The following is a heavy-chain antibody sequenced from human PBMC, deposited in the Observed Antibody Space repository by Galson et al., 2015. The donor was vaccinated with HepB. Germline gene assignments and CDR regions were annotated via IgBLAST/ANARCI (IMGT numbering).Heavy chain of an antibody. CDR2: ISAYNGNT. CDR3: ARERGRYCSGGSCYTQDAFDI. Sequence: SVKVSCKASGYTFTSYGISWVRQAPGQGLEWMGWISAYNGNTNYAQKLQGRVTMTTDTSTSTAYMELRSLRSDDTAVYYCARERGRYCSGGSCYTQDAFDIWGQGTMVTVSS. D-gene: IGHD2-15*01. CDR1: GYTFTSYG. J-gene: IGHJ3*02. V-gene: IGHV1-18*01.